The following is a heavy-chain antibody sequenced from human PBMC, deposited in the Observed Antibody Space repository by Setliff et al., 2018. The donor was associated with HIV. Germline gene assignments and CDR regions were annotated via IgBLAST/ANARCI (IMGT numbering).Heavy chain of an antibody. D-gene: IGHD6-13*01. V-gene: IGHV4-59*08. CDR1: GGSISSYY. Sequence: PSETLSLTCTVSGGSISSYYWSWIRQPPGKGLEWIGYIYYSGSTNYNPSLKSRVTISVDTSKNQFSLKLSSVTAADTAVYYCARVIAAAGFYYYYYIDVWGKGTTVTSP. CDR2: IYYSGST. CDR3: ARVIAAAGFYYYYYIDV. J-gene: IGHJ6*03.